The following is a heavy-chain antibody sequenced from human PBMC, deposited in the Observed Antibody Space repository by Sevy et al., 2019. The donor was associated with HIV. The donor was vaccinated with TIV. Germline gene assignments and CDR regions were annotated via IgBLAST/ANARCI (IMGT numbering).Heavy chain of an antibody. CDR1: GFSVSSNY. CDR2: IHSGGKI. D-gene: IGHD2-8*02. Sequence: GGSLRLSCAASGFSVSSNYMSWVRQAPGKGPEWVSVIHSGGKISYADSVQGRFTISRDNSKNTLYLQMNSLRAEDTAVYYCAKRRVQSGLSGGGANYGWDVCGQGTTVTVSS. V-gene: IGHV3-53*01. J-gene: IGHJ6*02. CDR3: AKRRVQSGLSGGGANYGWDV.